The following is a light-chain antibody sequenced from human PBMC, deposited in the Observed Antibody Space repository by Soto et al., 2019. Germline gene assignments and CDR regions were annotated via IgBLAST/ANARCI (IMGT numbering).Light chain of an antibody. J-gene: IGKJ3*01. V-gene: IGKV1-5*01. CDR1: QSVNSW. CDR3: QQTYSSST. Sequence: DIQMNQSPSTLSAFIGDRVTITCRASQSVNSWLAWYQQRPGKAPKLLIYDASTLESGVPSRFSGSGSGTEFTLTISSLQPDDFATYYCQQTYSSSTFGPGTKVDL. CDR2: DAS.